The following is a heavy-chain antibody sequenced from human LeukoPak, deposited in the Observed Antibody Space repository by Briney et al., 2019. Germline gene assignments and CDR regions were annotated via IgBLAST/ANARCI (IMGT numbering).Heavy chain of an antibody. CDR1: GFTFSSYW. CDR3: AREGAYDFWSGYYYYYMDV. Sequence: GVSLRLSCAASGFTFSSYWMSWVRQAPGKGLEWVTNIKQDGSEKYYVDSVKGRCTISRDNAKNSLYLQMNSLRAEDTAVYYCAREGAYDFWSGYYYYYMDVWGKGTTVTVSS. CDR2: IKQDGSEK. D-gene: IGHD3-3*01. V-gene: IGHV3-7*01. J-gene: IGHJ6*03.